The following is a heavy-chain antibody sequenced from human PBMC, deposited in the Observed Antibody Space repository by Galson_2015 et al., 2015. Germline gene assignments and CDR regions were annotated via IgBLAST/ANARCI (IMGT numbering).Heavy chain of an antibody. D-gene: IGHD6-13*01. CDR3: ATAGIAAAAKGPFDY. J-gene: IGHJ4*02. V-gene: IGHV1-24*01. CDR1: GYTLTELS. CDR2: FDPENGET. Sequence: SVKVSCKVSGYTLTELSMHWVRQAPGKGLEWMGGFDPENGETIYAQKFQGRVTMTEDTSTDTAYMELSSLRSEDTAVYYCATAGIAAAAKGPFDYWGQGTLVTVSS.